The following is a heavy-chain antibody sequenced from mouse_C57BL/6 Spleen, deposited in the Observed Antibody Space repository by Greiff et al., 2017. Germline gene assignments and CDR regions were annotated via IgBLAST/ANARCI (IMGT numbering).Heavy chain of an antibody. Sequence: QVQPQQSGPELVKPGASVKISCKASGYAFSSSWMNWVKQRPGKGLEWIGRIYPGDGDTNYNGKFKGKATLTADKSSSTAYMQLSSLTSEDSAVYFCARGGLRQGLDYAMDYWCQGTSVTVSS. CDR2: IYPGDGDT. V-gene: IGHV1-82*01. CDR3: ARGGLRQGLDYAMDY. CDR1: GYAFSSSW. J-gene: IGHJ4*01. D-gene: IGHD2-4*01.